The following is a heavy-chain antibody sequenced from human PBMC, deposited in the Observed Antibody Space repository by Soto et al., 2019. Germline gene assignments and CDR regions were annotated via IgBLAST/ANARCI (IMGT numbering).Heavy chain of an antibody. CDR2: ISHDGSNT. CDR1: GFTLSNTG. V-gene: IGHV3-30*18. CDR3: AKDWGSSGWFNWFDP. D-gene: IGHD6-19*01. J-gene: IGHJ5*02. Sequence: QVQLVESGGGVVQPGRSLRLSCVASGFTLSNTGMHRVRQAPGKGLEWVAMISHDGSNTYYGDSVKGRFTISRDNSWNTLYLQMDSLRPEDTSVYYCAKDWGSSGWFNWFDPWGQGTLVTVSS.